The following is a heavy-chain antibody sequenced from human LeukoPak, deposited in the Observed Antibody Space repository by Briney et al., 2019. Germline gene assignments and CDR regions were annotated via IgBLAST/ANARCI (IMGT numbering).Heavy chain of an antibody. J-gene: IGHJ5*02. CDR2: IRSKAYGGTT. CDR1: GFTFGDYV. V-gene: IGHV3-49*04. CDR3: SRGYYYGSGTPVWFDP. D-gene: IGHD3-10*01. Sequence: GGSLRLSCTASGFTFGDYVMNWVRQAPGKGLEWVGFIRSKAYGGTTEYAASVKGRFTISRDDSKSIAYLQINILKTEDTAVYYRSRGYYYGSGTPVWFDPWGQGTLVTVSS.